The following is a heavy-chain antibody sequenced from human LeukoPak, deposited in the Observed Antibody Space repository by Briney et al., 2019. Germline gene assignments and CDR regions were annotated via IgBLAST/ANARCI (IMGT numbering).Heavy chain of an antibody. J-gene: IGHJ4*02. V-gene: IGHV4-34*01. D-gene: IGHD3-16*02. CDR1: GGSFSGYY. Sequence: SETLSLTCAVYGGSFSGYYWSWIRQPPGKGLEWIGEINHSGSTNYSPSLKSRVAISVDTSKNQFSLKLSSVTAADTAVYYCARVGYDYVWGSYRPRFDYWGQGTLVPVSS. CDR3: ARVGYDYVWGSYRPRFDY. CDR2: INHSGST.